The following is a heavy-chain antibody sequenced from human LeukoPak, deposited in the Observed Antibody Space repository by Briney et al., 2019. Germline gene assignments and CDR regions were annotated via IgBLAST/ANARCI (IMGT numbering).Heavy chain of an antibody. D-gene: IGHD5-18*01. Sequence: PSETLSLTCAVYGGSFSGYYWSWIRQPPGEGLEWIGEINHSGSTNYNPSLKSRVTISVDTSKNQFSLKLSSVTAADTAVYYCARGGQLWLRFWAVRPFTQIFDIWGQGTMVTVSS. V-gene: IGHV4-34*01. CDR3: ARGGQLWLRFWAVRPFTQIFDI. CDR2: INHSGST. CDR1: GGSFSGYY. J-gene: IGHJ3*02.